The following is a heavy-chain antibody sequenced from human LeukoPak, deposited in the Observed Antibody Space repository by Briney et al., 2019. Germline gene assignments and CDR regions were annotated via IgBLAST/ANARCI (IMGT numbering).Heavy chain of an antibody. CDR3: ARDGDCTTTSCYSLYDYYGMDV. D-gene: IGHD2-2*01. CDR1: GYTFTNYG. J-gene: IGHJ6*04. V-gene: IGHV1-18*04. Sequence: ASVKVSCKASGYTFTNYGISWVRQAPGRGLEWMGWISVYNGNTNYAQKLQGRVTMTTDTSTSTAYMELRSLRSDDTAVYYCARDGDCTTTSCYSLYDYYGMDVWGKGTTVTVSS. CDR2: ISVYNGNT.